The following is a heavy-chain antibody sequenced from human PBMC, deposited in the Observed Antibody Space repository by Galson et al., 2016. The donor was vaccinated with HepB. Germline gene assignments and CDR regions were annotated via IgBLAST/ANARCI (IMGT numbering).Heavy chain of an antibody. J-gene: IGHJ3*02. CDR1: GCTFTGYY. Sequence: SVKVSCKASGCTFTGYYMHWVRQAPGQGLEWMGWINPDSGVTSYAQKFQGRVTMTRDTSISTVYMELSRLKSDDTAIYYCARDRYSGSYYVGAFDIWGQGTMVTVSS. V-gene: IGHV1-2*02. D-gene: IGHD1-26*01. CDR3: ARDRYSGSYYVGAFDI. CDR2: INPDSGVT.